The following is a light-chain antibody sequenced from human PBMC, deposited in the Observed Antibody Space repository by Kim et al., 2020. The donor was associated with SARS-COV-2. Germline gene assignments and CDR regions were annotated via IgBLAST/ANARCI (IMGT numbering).Light chain of an antibody. CDR1: QSISDD. Sequence: VPPGERATLSCRASQSISDDLAWYQQKPGQAPRLLIYGASTRATGVPARFSGSGSGTEFTLTISSLQSEDFAVYYCQQYSNWPPYTFGQWTKLEI. V-gene: IGKV3-15*01. J-gene: IGKJ2*01. CDR2: GAS. CDR3: QQYSNWPPYT.